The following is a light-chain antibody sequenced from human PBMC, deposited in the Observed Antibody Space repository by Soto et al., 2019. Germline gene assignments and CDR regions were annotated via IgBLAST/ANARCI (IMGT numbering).Light chain of an antibody. Sequence: DLQMTQSPSSVSASVGDRVTFTCRASQGISTWLAWYQQKPGRAPKLLIYAASSLQSGVPSRFSGSGSGTDFTLTISNLQPDDFATYYCQQAGSVPPFIFGQGTKVEIK. J-gene: IGKJ2*01. CDR2: AAS. V-gene: IGKV1-12*01. CDR1: QGISTW. CDR3: QQAGSVPPFI.